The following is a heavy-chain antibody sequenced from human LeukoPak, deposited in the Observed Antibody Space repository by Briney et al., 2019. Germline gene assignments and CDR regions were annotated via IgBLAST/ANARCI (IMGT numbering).Heavy chain of an antibody. Sequence: PSETLSLTCTVSGGSIGSYCWSWIRQPPGKGLEWIGYIYYTGGTNYNPSLKSRVTLSVVTSRNQFSLNLNSVTAADTAVYYCARHEGRSGWNGWYDHWGQGILVTVSS. V-gene: IGHV4-59*08. CDR1: GGSIGSYC. CDR2: IYYTGGT. D-gene: IGHD6-19*01. CDR3: ARHEGRSGWNGWYDH. J-gene: IGHJ4*02.